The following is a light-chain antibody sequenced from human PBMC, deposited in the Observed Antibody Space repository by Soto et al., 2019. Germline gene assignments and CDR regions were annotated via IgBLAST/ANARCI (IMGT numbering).Light chain of an antibody. CDR3: QQYYSTPYT. V-gene: IGKV4-1*01. CDR2: WAS. Sequence: DIVRTQSPDSLAVSLGERATINCKSSQCVLYSSNNKNYLAWYQQKPGQPPKLLIYWASTRESGVPDRFSGSGSGTDFTLTISSLQAEDVAVYYCQQYYSTPYTFGQGTKLEIK. J-gene: IGKJ2*01. CDR1: QCVLYSSNNKNY.